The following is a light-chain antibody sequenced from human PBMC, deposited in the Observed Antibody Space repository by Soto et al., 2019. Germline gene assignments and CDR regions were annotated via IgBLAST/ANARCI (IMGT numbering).Light chain of an antibody. CDR1: SGHISYA. CDR2: LNSDGRH. CDR3: QTWGTGIVV. Sequence: QSVLTQSPSASASLGASVKLTCTLSSGHISYAIAWHQQQPEKGPRYLMKLNSDGRHIKGDGIPDRFSGSSSGAERYLTISSLQSEDEAAYYCQTWGTGIVVFDGGTKVTVL. V-gene: IGLV4-69*01. J-gene: IGLJ2*01.